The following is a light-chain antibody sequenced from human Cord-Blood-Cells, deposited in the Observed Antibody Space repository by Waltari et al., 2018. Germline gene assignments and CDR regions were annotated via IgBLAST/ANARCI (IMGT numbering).Light chain of an antibody. V-gene: IGLV2-8*01. Sequence: QSALTQPPSASGSPGQSVTISCTGTSSDVGGYTYVSWYQQHPGKAPKLIIFEVSKRPSGVPDRFSGSKSGNTASLTVSVLQAEDEADYYCTSYAGSNKVFGGGTKLTVL. CDR2: EVS. CDR1: SSDVGGYTY. J-gene: IGLJ3*02. CDR3: TSYAGSNKV.